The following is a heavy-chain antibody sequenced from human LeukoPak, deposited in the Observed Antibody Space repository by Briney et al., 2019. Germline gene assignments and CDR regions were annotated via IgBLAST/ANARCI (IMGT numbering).Heavy chain of an antibody. D-gene: IGHD5-12*01. V-gene: IGHV4-4*07. CDR1: GGSISSYY. CDR2: IYTSGST. Sequence: PSETLSLTCTVSGGSISSYYWSWIRQPAGKGLEWIGRIYTSGSTNYNPSLKSRVTMSVDTSKNQFSLKLSSVTAADTAVYYCARGGAWLLNKGILFDPWGQGTLVTVSS. CDR3: ARGGAWLLNKGILFDP. J-gene: IGHJ5*02.